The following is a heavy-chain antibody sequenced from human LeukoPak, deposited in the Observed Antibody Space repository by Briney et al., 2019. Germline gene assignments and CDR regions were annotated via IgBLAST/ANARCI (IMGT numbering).Heavy chain of an antibody. D-gene: IGHD6-13*01. CDR2: INPNSGGT. Sequence: ASVKVSCKASGYTFTGYYMHWVRQAPGQGLEWMGWINPNSGGTNYAQKFQGRVTMTRDTSISTAYMELSRLRSDDTAVYYCARDRDSSSWQNWSDPWGQGTLVTVSS. J-gene: IGHJ5*02. V-gene: IGHV1-2*02. CDR3: ARDRDSSSWQNWSDP. CDR1: GYTFTGYY.